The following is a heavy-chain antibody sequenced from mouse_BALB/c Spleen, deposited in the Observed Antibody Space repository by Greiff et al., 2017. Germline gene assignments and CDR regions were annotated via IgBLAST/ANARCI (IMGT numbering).Heavy chain of an antibody. Sequence: VKLMESGAELAKPGASVKMSCKASGYTFTSYWMHWVKQRPGQGLEWIGYINPSTGYTEYNQKFKDKATLTADKSSSTAYMQLSSLTSEDSAVYYCARRGTSDFDYWGQGTTLTVSS. CDR2: INPSTGYT. CDR3: ARRGTSDFDY. J-gene: IGHJ2*01. V-gene: IGHV1-7*01. CDR1: GYTFTSYW. D-gene: IGHD3-3*01.